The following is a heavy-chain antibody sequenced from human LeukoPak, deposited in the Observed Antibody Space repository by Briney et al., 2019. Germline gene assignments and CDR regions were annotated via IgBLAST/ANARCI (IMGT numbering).Heavy chain of an antibody. CDR3: ARTPCTGSYGDSYYYYMDV. CDR1: GFTFSSYS. J-gene: IGHJ6*03. V-gene: IGHV3-21*01. D-gene: IGHD1-26*01. Sequence: PGGSVRLSCAASGFTFSSYSMKWLGPAPGKGREGLSSISSSSSYIYYADSVKGRFTISRDNATNSLYPQMHSLGPAATAVYYCARTPCTGSYGDSYYYYMDVWGKGTTVTISS. CDR2: ISSSSSYI.